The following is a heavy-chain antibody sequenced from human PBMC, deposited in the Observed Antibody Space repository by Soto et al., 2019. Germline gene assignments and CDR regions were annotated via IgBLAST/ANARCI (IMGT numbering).Heavy chain of an antibody. CDR1: VGTFSNSA. V-gene: IGHV1-69*13. Sequence: GXSVKVSCKASVGTFSNSAIAWVRQAPGQGLEWLGMIIPIFTTTNYAQKFKDRLTISADGSTSTSYMELSGLKSEDTAVYFCARPSGLLGQYSALVDYWGQGTLVTVSS. J-gene: IGHJ4*02. CDR2: IIPIFTTT. D-gene: IGHD6-6*01. CDR3: ARPSGLLGQYSALVDY.